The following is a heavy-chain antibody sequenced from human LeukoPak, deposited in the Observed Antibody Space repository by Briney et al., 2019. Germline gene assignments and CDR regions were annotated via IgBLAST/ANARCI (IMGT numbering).Heavy chain of an antibody. D-gene: IGHD2-21*01. CDR3: AKHLGSHSFLFYYMDV. J-gene: IGHJ6*03. Sequence: PGGSLRLSCEASEFTFSRFAMSWIRQPPGTGLEWVSTLSGSGGATYYADSVKGRFTTSRDNPKDTLYLQMDNLRADDTAVYYCAKHLGSHSFLFYYMDVWGKGTSVIASS. CDR2: LSGSGGAT. CDR1: EFTFSRFA. V-gene: IGHV3-23*01.